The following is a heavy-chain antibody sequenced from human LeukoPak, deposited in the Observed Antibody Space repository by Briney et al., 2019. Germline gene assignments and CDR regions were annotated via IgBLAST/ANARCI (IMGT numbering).Heavy chain of an antibody. Sequence: LSLTCAVYGGSFSGYYWSWVRQAPGKGLEWVSSITGGGGSTYFADSVKDRFTISRDNSRNTLYLQLNSLRAEDTAVYYCAKSPYYDASGYNREYYFDCWGQGTLVTVSS. J-gene: IGHJ4*02. CDR2: ITGGGGST. D-gene: IGHD3-22*01. V-gene: IGHV3-23*01. CDR3: AKSPYYDASGYNREYYFDC. CDR1: GGSFSGYY.